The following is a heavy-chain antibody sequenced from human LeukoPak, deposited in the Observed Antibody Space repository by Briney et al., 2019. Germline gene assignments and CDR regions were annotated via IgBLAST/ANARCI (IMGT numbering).Heavy chain of an antibody. Sequence: ASVKVSRKASGYTFTSYGISWVRQAPGQGLEWMGWISAYNGNTNYAQKLQGRVTMTTDTSTSTAYMELRSLRSDDTAVYYCARDVGYYDSSGYYYWYYWGQGTLVTVSS. CDR3: ARDVGYYDSSGYYYWYY. D-gene: IGHD3-22*01. CDR2: ISAYNGNT. CDR1: GYTFTSYG. V-gene: IGHV1-18*01. J-gene: IGHJ4*02.